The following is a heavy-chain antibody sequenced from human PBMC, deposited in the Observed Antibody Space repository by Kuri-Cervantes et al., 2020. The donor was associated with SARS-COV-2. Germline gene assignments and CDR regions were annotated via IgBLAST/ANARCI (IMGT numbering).Heavy chain of an antibody. Sequence: AAAKVSCKASGYTTTGYYVHWLLQAPGQGLVWLGRINPNSGGTDYAQKFQGRVTMTRDTSISTAYMELSRLRSDDTVVYYCARRAAAGSKGSRYCSSTTCYKRGGRRFDYWGQGTLVTVSS. CDR3: ARRAAAGSKGSRYCSSTTCYKRGGRRFDY. V-gene: IGHV1-2*05. CDR2: INPNSGGT. CDR1: GYTTTGYY. J-gene: IGHJ4*02. D-gene: IGHD2-2*02.